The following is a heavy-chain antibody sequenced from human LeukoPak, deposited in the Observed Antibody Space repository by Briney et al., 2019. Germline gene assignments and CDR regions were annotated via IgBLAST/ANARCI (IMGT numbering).Heavy chain of an antibody. Sequence: PGGSLRLSCAASGFTFRNAWMSWVRQAPGKGLEWVGRIKSRSDGGTIEYAAPVKGRFSISREDSKNTLYLQINSLRSEDTAVYYCAREEKGGYSSIWGQGTMVTVSS. J-gene: IGHJ3*02. CDR2: IKSRSDGGTI. V-gene: IGHV3-15*01. CDR3: AREEKGGYSSI. CDR1: GFTFRNAW. D-gene: IGHD6-13*01.